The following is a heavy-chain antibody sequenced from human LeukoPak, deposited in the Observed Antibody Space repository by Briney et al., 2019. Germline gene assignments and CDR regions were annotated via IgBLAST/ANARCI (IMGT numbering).Heavy chain of an antibody. Sequence: SETLSLTCTVSGGSLTSYYWSWIRQPPGKGLQWIGYIYYSGSVNYNPSLKSRVTISVDTSKNQFSLDLSSVTAADTAVYYCARLGSYFDFWGQGTQVTVSS. CDR2: IYYSGSV. J-gene: IGHJ4*02. CDR1: GGSLTSYY. CDR3: ARLGSYFDF. V-gene: IGHV4-59*08.